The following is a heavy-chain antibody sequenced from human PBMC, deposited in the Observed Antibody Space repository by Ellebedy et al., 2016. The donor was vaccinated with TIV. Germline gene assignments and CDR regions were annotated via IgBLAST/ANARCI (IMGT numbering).Heavy chain of an antibody. D-gene: IGHD3-22*01. V-gene: IGHV3-30-3*01. CDR3: ARDAYDSSGYYARLDY. CDR2: ISYDGSNK. Sequence: GGSLRLSXAASGFTFSSYAMHWVRQAPGKGLEWVAVISYDGSNKYYADSVKGRFTISRDNSKNTLYLQMNSLRAEDTAVYYCARDAYDSSGYYARLDYWGQGTLVTVSS. J-gene: IGHJ4*02. CDR1: GFTFSSYA.